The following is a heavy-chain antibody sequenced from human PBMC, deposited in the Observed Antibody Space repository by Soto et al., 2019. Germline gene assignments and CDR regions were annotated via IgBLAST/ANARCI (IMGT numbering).Heavy chain of an antibody. Sequence: QVQLVQSGAEVKKPGSSVKVSCKASGGIFSTYAISWLRQAPGQGLEWMGGIIPLFGTPNYAQRFQGRVTITADESTSTAYMELRRLRSEDTDVYYCGRERDDDGGGNYYYRIDFWGQGTLVTVSS. V-gene: IGHV1-69*01. CDR3: GRERDDDGGGNYYYRIDF. CDR1: GGIFSTYA. D-gene: IGHD3-10*01. CDR2: IIPLFGTP. J-gene: IGHJ4*02.